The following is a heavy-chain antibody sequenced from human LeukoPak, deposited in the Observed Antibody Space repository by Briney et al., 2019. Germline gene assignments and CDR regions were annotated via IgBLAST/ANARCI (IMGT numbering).Heavy chain of an antibody. V-gene: IGHV3-30-3*01. CDR1: GFTFSTYA. D-gene: IGHD6-13*01. CDR2: ILYDGSHK. J-gene: IGHJ4*02. CDR3: ARDPSSWYFDY. Sequence: LPGRSLRLSCAASGFTFSTYAMHWVRQAPGKGLEWVAVILYDGSHKYYADSVKGRLTISRDNSKNTLYLQMNSLRAEDTAVYYCARDPSSWYFDYWGQGTLVTVSS.